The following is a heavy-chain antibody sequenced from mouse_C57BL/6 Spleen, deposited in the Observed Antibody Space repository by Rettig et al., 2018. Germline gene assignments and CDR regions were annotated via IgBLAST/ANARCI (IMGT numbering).Heavy chain of an antibody. CDR3: ARGAY. Sequence: QVQLQQSGAELVKPGASVKISCKASGYVFSNYWMNWVRQRPGEGLEWFGQIYPGDGDTNYNGKFKDKATLTADKSSSTAYMQLSSLTSEDSAVYFCARGAYWGQGTLVTVSA. CDR2: IYPGDGDT. V-gene: IGHV1-80*01. J-gene: IGHJ3*01. CDR1: GYVFSNYW.